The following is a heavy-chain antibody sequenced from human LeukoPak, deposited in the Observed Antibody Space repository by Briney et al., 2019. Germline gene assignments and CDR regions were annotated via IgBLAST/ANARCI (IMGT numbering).Heavy chain of an antibody. CDR3: TTGESMVGSTIHIRWTD. Sequence: AGGSLRLSCAASGFTFSNAWMTWVRQAPGKGLEWVGRIKSKTAGGTIDYAALVKGRFTISGDDSKNTLYLQMNSLKTEDTAVYYCTTGESMVGSTIHIRWTDWGQGTLVTVSS. V-gene: IGHV3-15*01. D-gene: IGHD1-26*01. CDR2: IKSKTAGGTI. CDR1: GFTFSNAW. J-gene: IGHJ4*02.